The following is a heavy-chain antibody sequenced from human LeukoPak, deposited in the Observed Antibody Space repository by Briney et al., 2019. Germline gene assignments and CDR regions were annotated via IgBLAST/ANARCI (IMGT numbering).Heavy chain of an antibody. CDR2: ISYDGSNK. V-gene: IGHV3-30-3*01. CDR1: GFTFSSYA. D-gene: IGHD4-17*01. CDR3: ARESVTTGYYGMDV. Sequence: GGSLRLSWAASGFTFSSYAMHWVRQAPGKGLEWVAVISYDGSNKYYADSVKGRFTISRDNSKNTLYLQMNSLRAEDTAVYYCARESVTTGYYGMDVWGQGTTVTVSS. J-gene: IGHJ6*02.